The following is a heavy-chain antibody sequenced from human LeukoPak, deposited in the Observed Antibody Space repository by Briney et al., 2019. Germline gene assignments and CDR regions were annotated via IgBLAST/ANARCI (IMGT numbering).Heavy chain of an antibody. CDR3: AQGRFEYYYDSSGYFDY. CDR2: IKPGGNEK. Sequence: PGGSLRLSCAASGFTFNNYWMTWVRQGPGKGLEWVANIKPGGNEKYYVDSVKGRFTISRDNVKNSLYLQMNSLRAEDTAVYYCAQGRFEYYYDSSGYFDYWGQGTLVTVSS. J-gene: IGHJ4*02. CDR1: GFTFNNYW. D-gene: IGHD3-22*01. V-gene: IGHV3-7*03.